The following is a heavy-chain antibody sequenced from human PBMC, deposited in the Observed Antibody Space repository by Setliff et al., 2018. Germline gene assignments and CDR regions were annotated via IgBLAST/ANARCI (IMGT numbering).Heavy chain of an antibody. CDR1: SGSFSGYY. D-gene: IGHD6-6*01. CDR3: ARGRNIAARLLDS. J-gene: IGHJ4*02. CDR2: INHSGST. Sequence: SETLSLTCAVYSGSFSGYYWSWIRQPPGKGLEWIGEINHSGSTNYNPSLKSRVTISVDTSKDQFSLKVISMTAADTAVYYCARGRNIAARLLDSWGQGTLVTVSS. V-gene: IGHV4-34*01.